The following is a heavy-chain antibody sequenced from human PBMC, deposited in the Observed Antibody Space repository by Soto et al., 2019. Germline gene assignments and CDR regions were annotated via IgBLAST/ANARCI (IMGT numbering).Heavy chain of an antibody. D-gene: IGHD3-3*01. CDR2: IKQDGSEK. V-gene: IGHV3-7*01. CDR3: ARDRYSYYDFWSGSLPYYYYGMDV. CDR1: GFTFSSYW. Sequence: PGGSLRLSCAASGFTFSSYWMSWVRQAPGKGLEWVANIKQDGSEKYYVDSVKDRFTISRDNAKNSLYLQMNSLRAEDTAVYYCARDRYSYYDFWSGSLPYYYYGMDVWGQGTTVTVSS. J-gene: IGHJ6*02.